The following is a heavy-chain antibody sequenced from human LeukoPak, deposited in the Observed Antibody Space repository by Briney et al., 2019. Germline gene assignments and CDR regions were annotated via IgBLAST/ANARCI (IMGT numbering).Heavy chain of an antibody. J-gene: IGHJ4*02. Sequence: ASVKVSCTASGYTFTSYDINWVRQAPGQGLEWMGWMNPNSGNTGYAQKFQGRVTITRNTSISTAYMELSSLRSEDTAVYYCARWGLLAFDYWGQGTLVTVSS. D-gene: IGHD1-26*01. CDR1: GYTFTSYD. CDR3: ARWGLLAFDY. V-gene: IGHV1-8*03. CDR2: MNPNSGNT.